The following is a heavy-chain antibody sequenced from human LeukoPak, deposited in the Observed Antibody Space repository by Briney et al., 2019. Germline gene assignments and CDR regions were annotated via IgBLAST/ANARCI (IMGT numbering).Heavy chain of an antibody. J-gene: IGHJ5*02. D-gene: IGHD2-2*01. CDR1: GYTFTSYD. Sequence: GASVKVSCKASGYTFTSYDINWVRQATGQGLEWMGWMNPNCGNTGYAQKFQGRVTMTRNTSISTAYMELSSLRSEDTAVYYCARDPSPLYCSSTSCYNWFDPWGQGTLVTVSS. V-gene: IGHV1-8*01. CDR3: ARDPSPLYCSSTSCYNWFDP. CDR2: MNPNCGNT.